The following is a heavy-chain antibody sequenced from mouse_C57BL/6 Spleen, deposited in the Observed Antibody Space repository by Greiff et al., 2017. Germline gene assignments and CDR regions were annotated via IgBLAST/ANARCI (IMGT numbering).Heavy chain of an antibody. D-gene: IGHD1-1*01. CDR1: GYTFTSYW. Sequence: QVQLQQPGAELVKPGASVKLSCKASGYTFTSYWMQWVKQRPGQGLEWIGEIDPSDSYTNYNQKFKGKATLTVDTSSSTAYMQLSSLTSEDSAVYYCARWGITTVVAPYYFDYWGQGTTLTVSS. J-gene: IGHJ2*01. CDR3: ARWGITTVVAPYYFDY. CDR2: IDPSDSYT. V-gene: IGHV1-50*01.